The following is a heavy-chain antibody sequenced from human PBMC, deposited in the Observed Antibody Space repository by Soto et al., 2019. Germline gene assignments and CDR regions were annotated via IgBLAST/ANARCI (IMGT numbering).Heavy chain of an antibody. V-gene: IGHV2-70*01. J-gene: IGHJ6*02. CDR3: ARIRAAYSGSHYDYHYYGMDV. CDR2: IDWDDDK. CDR1: GFSLSTSGMC. D-gene: IGHD1-26*01. Sequence: SGPTLVNPTQTLTLTCTFSGFSLSTSGMCVSWIRQPPGKALEWLALIDWDDDKYYSTSLKTRLTISKDTSKNQVVLTMTNMDPVDTATYYCARIRAAYSGSHYDYHYYGMDVWGQGTTVTVSS.